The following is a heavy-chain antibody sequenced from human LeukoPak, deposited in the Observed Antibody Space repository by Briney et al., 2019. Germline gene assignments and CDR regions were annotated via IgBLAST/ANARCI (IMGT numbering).Heavy chain of an antibody. D-gene: IGHD6-13*01. CDR1: GFSLITYN. V-gene: IGHV3-21*06. CDR3: AREKGIAAAGINWFDP. J-gene: IGHJ5*02. CDR2: ISSTSSHI. Sequence: GGSLRLSCAASGFSLITYNMNWVRQAPGKGLEWVSSISSTSSHIYYADSVKGRFTISRDNAKNSLYLQMNSLRAEDTAVYYCAREKGIAAAGINWFDPWGQGTLSPSPQ.